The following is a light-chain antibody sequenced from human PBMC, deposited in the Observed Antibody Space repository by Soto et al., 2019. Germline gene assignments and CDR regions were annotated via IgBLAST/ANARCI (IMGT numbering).Light chain of an antibody. J-gene: IGLJ2*01. Sequence: QSALTQPASVSESPGQSITISCTGTNSDIGGYDYVSWYQQHPGKAPKLMIYDVSHRPSGDSNRFSGSKSGNTASLIISGLQAEDEADYYCSSYTSSNNVVFGGGTKLTVL. V-gene: IGLV2-14*01. CDR3: SSYTSSNNVV. CDR2: DVS. CDR1: NSDIGGYDY.